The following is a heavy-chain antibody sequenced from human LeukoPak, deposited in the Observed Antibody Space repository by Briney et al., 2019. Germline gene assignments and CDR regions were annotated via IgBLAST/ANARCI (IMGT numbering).Heavy chain of an antibody. CDR1: GGSISSGGYY. J-gene: IGHJ1*01. D-gene: IGHD6-6*01. Sequence: PSETLSLTCTVSGGSISSGGYYWSWIRQPPGKGLEWIGYIYHSGSTYYNPSLKSRVTISVDRSKNQFSLKLSSVTAADTAVYYCARQSGPYSSSSGYFQHWGQGTLVTDSS. CDR3: ARQSGPYSSSSGYFQH. CDR2: IYHSGST. V-gene: IGHV4-30-2*01.